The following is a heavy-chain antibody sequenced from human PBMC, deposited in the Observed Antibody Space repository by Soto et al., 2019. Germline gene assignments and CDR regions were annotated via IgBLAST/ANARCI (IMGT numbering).Heavy chain of an antibody. CDR3: ASDPVGGNWFDP. CDR2: INPYNGNT. Sequence: QVQLVQSGAEVKKPGASVKVSCKASGYTFTSYGISWVRQAPGQGLEWMGWINPYNGNTNYAQKLQGRVTMTTATSTSTDYMGLRSLGSDDTALYYCASDPVGGNWFDPWGQGTLVTVSS. D-gene: IGHD1-26*01. CDR1: GYTFTSYG. V-gene: IGHV1-18*01. J-gene: IGHJ5*02.